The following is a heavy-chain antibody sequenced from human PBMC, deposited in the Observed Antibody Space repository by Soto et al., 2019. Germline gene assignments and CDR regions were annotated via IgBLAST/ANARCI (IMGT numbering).Heavy chain of an antibody. D-gene: IGHD1-1*01. CDR2: IYYSGNT. CDR3: ARLHGGKRLFDY. J-gene: IGHJ4*02. V-gene: IGHV4-31*03. Sequence: QVQLQESGPGLVKPSQTLSLTCTVSGGSIISSDGYHWSWIRQHPGKCLEWIGYIYYSGNTYYNPSLKSRVTISVDTSKNQFALKLSSVTAADAAVYYCARLHGGKRLFDYWCQGTLVTVSS. CDR1: GGSIISSDGYH.